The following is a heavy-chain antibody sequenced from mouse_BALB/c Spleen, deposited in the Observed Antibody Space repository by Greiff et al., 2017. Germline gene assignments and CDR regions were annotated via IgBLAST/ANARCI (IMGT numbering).Heavy chain of an antibody. CDR3: ARKETGFAY. CDR1: GYSITSDYA. CDR2: ISYSGST. V-gene: IGHV3-2*02. J-gene: IGHJ3*01. Sequence: ESGPGLVKPSQSLSLTCTVTGYSITSDYAWNWIRQFPGNKLEWMGYISYSGSTSYNPSLKSRISITRDTSKNQFFLQLNSVTTEDTATYYCARKETGFAYWGQGTLVTVSA.